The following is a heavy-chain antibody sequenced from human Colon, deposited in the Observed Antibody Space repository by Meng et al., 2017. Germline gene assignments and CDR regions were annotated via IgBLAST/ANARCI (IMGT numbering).Heavy chain of an antibody. CDR2: AST. D-gene: IGHD1-26*01. Sequence: QAQLQGSGPELVAPSEPLSLICSVSGGSGSSAGYQWSLIRQPPGKGLEWIGYASTNYNPSLKSRVTISVDTSKNQFSLRLTSVTAADTAVYYCARDHMGSLDYWGQGILVTVSS. V-gene: IGHV4-61*08. CDR1: GGSGSSAGYQ. CDR3: ARDHMGSLDY. J-gene: IGHJ4*02.